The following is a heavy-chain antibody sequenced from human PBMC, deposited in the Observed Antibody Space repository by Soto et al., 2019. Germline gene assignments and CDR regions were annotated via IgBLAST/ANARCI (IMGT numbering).Heavy chain of an antibody. CDR1: GGSISSHN. V-gene: IGHV4-59*08. J-gene: IGHJ6*02. CDR3: GRQGFGALHGLVDV. CDR2: IRDSGDT. Sequence: QVQLQESGPGLVKPSETLSLICSDSGGSISSHNWGWIRLPPGKGLEWIGYIRDSGDTSYNPSLTGPVTMSLDPSKTEFSRKPTAVTAAATAVYYCGRQGFGALHGLVDVWGQGTTVTVSS. D-gene: IGHD3-10*01.